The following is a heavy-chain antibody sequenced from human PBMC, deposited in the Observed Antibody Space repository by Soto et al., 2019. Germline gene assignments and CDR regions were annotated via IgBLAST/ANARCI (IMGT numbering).Heavy chain of an antibody. CDR1: GFTFSSYG. J-gene: IGHJ4*02. D-gene: IGHD3-3*02. CDR3: ARDPEPFLEWFIPRPTTYFDY. V-gene: IGHV3-30*03. CDR2: ISYDGSKE. Sequence: GGSLRLSCAASGFTFSSYGMHWVRLAPGKGLEWVALISYDGSKEYYADSVTGRFTISRDNSKNTLFLQMSSLRAEDTAVYYCARDPEPFLEWFIPRPTTYFDYWGQGTLVTVSS.